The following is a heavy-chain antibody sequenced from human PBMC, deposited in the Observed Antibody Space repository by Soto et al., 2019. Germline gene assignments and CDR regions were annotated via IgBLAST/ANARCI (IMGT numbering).Heavy chain of an antibody. CDR1: GYTFTGYY. CDR2: INPNSGGT. Sequence: QVQLVQSGAEVKKPGASVKVSCKASGYTFTGYYMHWVRQAPGQGLEWMGWINPNSGGTNYAPKFQGSVTMTRDTPISTAYMELSRLRSDDTAVYYCARSRHRTVCFDYWGQGTLVTVSS. V-gene: IGHV1-2*02. J-gene: IGHJ4*02. CDR3: ARSRHRTVCFDY.